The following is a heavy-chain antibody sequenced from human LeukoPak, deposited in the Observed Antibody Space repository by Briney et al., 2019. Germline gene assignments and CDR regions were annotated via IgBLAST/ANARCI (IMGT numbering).Heavy chain of an antibody. V-gene: IGHV3-30*18. CDR1: GFTFSSYG. D-gene: IGHD6-13*01. CDR2: ISIDGSNK. Sequence: PGGSLRLSCAASGFTFSSYGMHWVRQAPGKGLEWVAVISIDGSNKYYADSVKGRFTISRDNSKNTLYLQMNNLRAEDTAVYYCAKVPQWSSFRFFDYWGQGTLVTVSS. J-gene: IGHJ4*02. CDR3: AKVPQWSSFRFFDY.